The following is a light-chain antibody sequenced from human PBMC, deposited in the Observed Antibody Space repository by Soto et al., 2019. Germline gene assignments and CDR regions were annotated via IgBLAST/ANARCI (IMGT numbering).Light chain of an antibody. V-gene: IGKV1-5*01. Sequence: DIQMTQSPSTLSASVGDRVAITCRASQGISSWLAWYQQKPGKAPNLLIYDASSLKSGVPSRFSGSGSGTEFTLTISNLQPDDFATYYCQQYEGYPWTFGQGTKVDIK. J-gene: IGKJ1*01. CDR2: DAS. CDR3: QQYEGYPWT. CDR1: QGISSW.